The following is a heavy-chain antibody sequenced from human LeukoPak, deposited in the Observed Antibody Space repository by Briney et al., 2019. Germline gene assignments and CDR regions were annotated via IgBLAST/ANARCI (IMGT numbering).Heavy chain of an antibody. J-gene: IGHJ4*02. CDR2: IKQGGSEK. CDR3: ARWYYGSGSWVLDY. Sequence: GGSLRLSCAASGFTFSSYSMNWVRQAPGKGLEWVANIKQGGSEKYYVDSVKGRFTISRENAKNSLYLQMNSLRAEDTAVYYCARWYYGSGSWVLDYWGQGTLVTVSS. D-gene: IGHD3-10*01. CDR1: GFTFSSYS. V-gene: IGHV3-7*05.